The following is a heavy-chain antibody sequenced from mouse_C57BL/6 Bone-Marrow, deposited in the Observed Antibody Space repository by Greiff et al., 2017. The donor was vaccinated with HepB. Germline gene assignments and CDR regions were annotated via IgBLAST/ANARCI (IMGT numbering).Heavy chain of an antibody. V-gene: IGHV1-19*01. J-gene: IGHJ4*01. CDR3: AREWLLPCMDY. CDR1: GYTFTDYY. Sequence: EVQLQQSGPVLVKPGASVKMSCKASGYTFTDYYMNWVKQSHGKSLEWIGVINPYNGGTSYNQKFKGKATLTVDKSSSTAYMELNSLTSEDSAVYYSAREWLLPCMDYWGQGTSVTVSS. CDR2: INPYNGGT. D-gene: IGHD2-3*01.